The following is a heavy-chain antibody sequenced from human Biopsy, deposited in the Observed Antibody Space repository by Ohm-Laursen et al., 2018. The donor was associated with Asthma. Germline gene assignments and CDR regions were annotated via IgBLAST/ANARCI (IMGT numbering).Heavy chain of an antibody. CDR3: ARDMGAGPNQPPSGSGSSHLYGMDV. CDR1: GFSFSNFA. V-gene: IGHV3-30*06. J-gene: IGHJ6*02. D-gene: IGHD3-10*01. CDR2: ISNDASTQ. Sequence: SLRLSCAASGFSFSNFAIHWVRQAPGKGLEWVGVISNDASTQDYADSVKGRFTISRDNAKNSLYLQMNSLGPEDTAVYYCARDMGAGPNQPPSGSGSSHLYGMDVWGQGTTVTVSS.